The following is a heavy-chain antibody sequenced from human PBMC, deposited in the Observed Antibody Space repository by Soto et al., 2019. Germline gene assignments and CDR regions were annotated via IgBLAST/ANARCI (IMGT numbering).Heavy chain of an antibody. D-gene: IGHD3-22*01. J-gene: IGHJ6*02. CDR3: VRSGDSSDYGMDV. CDR2: TRNKANSYTT. V-gene: IGHV3-72*01. CDR1: GFTFSDHY. Sequence: SLRLSCAASGFTFSDHYMDWVRQAPGKGLEWVGRTRNKANSYTTEYAASVKGRFTISRDDSKNSLYLQMNSLKTEDTAVYYCVRSGDSSDYGMDVWGQGTTVTVSS.